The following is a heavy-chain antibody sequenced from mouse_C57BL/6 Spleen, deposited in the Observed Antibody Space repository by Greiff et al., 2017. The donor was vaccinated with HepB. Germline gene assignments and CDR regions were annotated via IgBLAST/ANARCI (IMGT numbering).Heavy chain of an antibody. J-gene: IGHJ4*01. CDR1: GYAFTNYL. V-gene: IGHV1-54*01. CDR3: ARDYYGRNAMDY. D-gene: IGHD1-1*01. CDR2: INPGSGGT. Sequence: QVQLQQSGAELVRPGTSVKVSCKASGYAFTNYLIEWVKQRPGQGLEWIGVINPGSGGTNYNEKFKGKATLTADKSSSTAYMQLSSLTSEDSAVYFCARDYYGRNAMDYWGQGTSVTVSS.